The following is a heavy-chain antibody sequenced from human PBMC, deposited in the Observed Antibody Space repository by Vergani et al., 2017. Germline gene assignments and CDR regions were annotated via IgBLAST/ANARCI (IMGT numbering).Heavy chain of an antibody. V-gene: IGHV3-7*03. Sequence: EVQLVESGGGLVQPGGSLRLSCAASGFTFSSYWMSWVRQAPGKGLEWVANIKQDGSENYYVDSVKDRFTISRDNAKTSLCLQMSSLRAEDTAVYYCAGGGIRGVILDFWGQGTLVTVSS. D-gene: IGHD3-10*01. CDR1: GFTFSSYW. CDR2: IKQDGSEN. J-gene: IGHJ4*01. CDR3: AGGGIRGVILDF.